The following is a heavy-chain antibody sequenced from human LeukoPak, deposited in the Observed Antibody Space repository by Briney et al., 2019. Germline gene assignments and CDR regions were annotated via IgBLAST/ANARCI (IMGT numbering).Heavy chain of an antibody. D-gene: IGHD3-16*02. CDR3: ARDLSYYYMDV. J-gene: IGHJ6*03. CDR1: GFTFSSYS. CDR2: ISSSSSYI. V-gene: IGHV3-21*01. Sequence: GGSLRLSCAASGFTFSSYSMNWVRQAPGKGLEWVSSISSSSSYIYYADSVKGRFTISRDNSKNTLYLQMNSLGAEDTAVYYCARDLSYYYMDVWGKGTTVTVSS.